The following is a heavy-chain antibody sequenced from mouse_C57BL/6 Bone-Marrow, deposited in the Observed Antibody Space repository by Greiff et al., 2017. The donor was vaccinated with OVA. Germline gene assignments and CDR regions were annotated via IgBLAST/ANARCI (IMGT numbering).Heavy chain of an antibody. CDR3: AHYGSRLYLHY. CDR2: IAPSDSYI. V-gene: IGHV1-59*01. D-gene: IGHD1-1*01. CDR1: GYTFTNYW. Sequence: QVQLQQPGAELVRPGTSVKLSCKASGYTFTNYWMHWVQQRPGQGLEWIGVIAPSDSYINYNQKFKGRATLTVDTSSSTAYMHLSSLTSEDSVVYYCAHYGSRLYLHYWGQGTSLTVSS. J-gene: IGHJ2*02.